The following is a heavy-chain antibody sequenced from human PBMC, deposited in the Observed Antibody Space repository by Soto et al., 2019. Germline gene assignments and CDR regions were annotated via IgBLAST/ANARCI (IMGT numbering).Heavy chain of an antibody. V-gene: IGHV1-69*13. CDR1: GGTFSGYT. CDR2: IIPIFGTA. D-gene: IGHD5-12*01. CDR3: ARGNHRWLQLWYFDL. Sequence: GASVKVSCKASGGTFSGYTISWVRQAPGQGLEWMGGIIPIFGTANYAQKFQGRVTITADESTSTAYMELSSLRSEDTAVYYCARGNHRWLQLWYFDLWGSGTLVTVSS. J-gene: IGHJ2*01.